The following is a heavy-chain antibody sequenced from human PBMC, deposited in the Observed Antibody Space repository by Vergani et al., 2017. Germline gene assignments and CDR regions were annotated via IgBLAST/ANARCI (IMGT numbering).Heavy chain of an antibody. CDR3: ARSIVSRNPPDYFDN. D-gene: IGHD1-14*01. V-gene: IGHV4-59*01. Sequence: QVQLQESGPGLVRPSETLSLTCTVSGGSLSGYYWNWIRQTPGAGLEWIGYVEDSGYFNYNPSLKTRVSMSSDTSNNQFSLMLSSVTVAGTAVYYCARSIVSRNPPDYFDNWGQGTLITVSS. J-gene: IGHJ4*02. CDR2: VEDSGYF. CDR1: GGSLSGYY.